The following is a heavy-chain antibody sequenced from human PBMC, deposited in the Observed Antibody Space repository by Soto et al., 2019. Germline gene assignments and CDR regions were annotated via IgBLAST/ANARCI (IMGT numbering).Heavy chain of an antibody. CDR2: INPNSGGT. CDR1: GYTFTGYY. D-gene: IGHD1-7*01. V-gene: IGHV1-2*02. CDR3: ARDRRRMGTTLDFDY. J-gene: IGHJ4*02. Sequence: ASVKVSCKASGYTFTGYYMHWVRQAPGQGLEWMGWINPNSGGTNYAQKFQGRVTMTRDTSISTAYMELSRLRSGDTAVYYCARDRRRMGTTLDFDYWGQGTLVTVSS.